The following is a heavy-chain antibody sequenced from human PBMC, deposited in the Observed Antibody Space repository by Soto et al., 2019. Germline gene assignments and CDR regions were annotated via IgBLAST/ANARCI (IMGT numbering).Heavy chain of an antibody. J-gene: IGHJ5*02. V-gene: IGHV1-18*01. D-gene: IGHD3-10*01. CDR2: ISAYNGNT. Sequence: GASVKVSCKASGYTFTSYGISWVRQAPGQGLEWMGWISAYNGNTNYAQKLQGRVTMTTDTSTSTAYMELRSLRSDDTAVYYCARSIGYYYGSGSYLWFDPWGQGTLVTVSS. CDR3: ARSIGYYYGSGSYLWFDP. CDR1: GYTFTSYG.